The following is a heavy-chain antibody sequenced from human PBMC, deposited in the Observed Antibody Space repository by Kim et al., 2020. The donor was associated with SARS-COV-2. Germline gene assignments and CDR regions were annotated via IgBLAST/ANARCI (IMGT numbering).Heavy chain of an antibody. V-gene: IGHV3-11*01. D-gene: IGHD2-21*02. Sequence: GGSLRLSCAVSGFTFSDFYMSWIRQAPGKGLDWVSYISSGGTTISYADSVKGRFTISRDNAKNSLYLQLNSLRAEDTAVYYCATYCTGDCYSSLFEHWG. CDR1: GFTFSDFY. CDR3: ATYCTGDCYSSLFEH. CDR2: ISSGGTTI. J-gene: IGHJ1*01.